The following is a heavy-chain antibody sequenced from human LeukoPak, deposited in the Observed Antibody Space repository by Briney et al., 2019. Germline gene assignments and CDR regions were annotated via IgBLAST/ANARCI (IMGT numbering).Heavy chain of an antibody. D-gene: IGHD6-19*01. V-gene: IGHV5-51*01. CDR2: IYPGDSDT. J-gene: IGHJ4*02. Sequence: GESLKISCKGSGYSFTTYWIGWVRQMSGKGLEWMGIIYPGDSDTRYSPSFQGQVTISVDKSISTAYMELSSLRSEDTAVYYCARVIAVAGKGYYFDYWGQGTLVTVSS. CDR3: ARVIAVAGKGYYFDY. CDR1: GYSFTTYW.